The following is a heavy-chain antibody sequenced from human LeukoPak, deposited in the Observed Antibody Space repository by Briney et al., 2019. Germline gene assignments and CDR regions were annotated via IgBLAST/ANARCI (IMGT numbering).Heavy chain of an antibody. Sequence: GGSLRLSCAASGFTFSSYWMSWVRQAPGKGLEWVANINKDGGEKYYVDSVKGRFTISRDNAKNSLYLQMNSLRADDTAVYYCARVKARWFDPWGQGTLVTVSS. CDR3: ARVKARWFDP. V-gene: IGHV3-7*03. J-gene: IGHJ5*02. D-gene: IGHD6-6*01. CDR2: INKDGGEK. CDR1: GFTFSSYW.